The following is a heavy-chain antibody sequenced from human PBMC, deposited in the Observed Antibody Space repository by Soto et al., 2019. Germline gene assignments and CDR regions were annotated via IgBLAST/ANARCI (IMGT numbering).Heavy chain of an antibody. CDR1: GYTFTSYG. CDR2: ISAYNGNT. D-gene: IGHD3-9*01. Sequence: ASVKVSCKASGYTFTSYGISWVRQAPGQGLEWMGWISAYNGNTNYAQKLQGRVTMTTDTSTSTAYMELRSLRSDDTAVYYCARDPFPLVLRYSDWLSLPSYYYYGMDVWGQGTTVTVSS. J-gene: IGHJ6*02. V-gene: IGHV1-18*01. CDR3: ARDPFPLVLRYSDWLSLPSYYYYGMDV.